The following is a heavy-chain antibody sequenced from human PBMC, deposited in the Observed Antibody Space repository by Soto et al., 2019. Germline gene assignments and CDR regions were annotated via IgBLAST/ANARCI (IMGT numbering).Heavy chain of an antibody. CDR1: GGTFSSPA. D-gene: IGHD6-13*01. V-gene: IGHV1-69*13. CDR2: IIPMFGTT. Sequence: SVKVSCKTSGGTFSSPAINWVRQAPGQGLEWMGGIIPMFGTTNYAQKFKGRVTISADESTSTAYMELSSLRSEDAAVYYCARAAIHGSSWYFWFDPWGQGTLVTVSS. CDR3: ARAAIHGSSWYFWFDP. J-gene: IGHJ5*02.